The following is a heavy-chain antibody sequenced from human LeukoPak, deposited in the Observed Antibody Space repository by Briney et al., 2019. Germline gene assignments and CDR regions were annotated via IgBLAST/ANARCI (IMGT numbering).Heavy chain of an antibody. CDR3: ARVWFGELSSDYYGMDV. V-gene: IGHV7-4-1*02. D-gene: IGHD3-10*01. CDR2: INTNTGNP. CDR1: GYTFTSYA. Sequence: ASVKVSCKAPGYTFTSYAMNWVRQAPGQGLEWMGWINTNTGNPTYAQGFTGRFVFSLDTSVSTAYLQISSLKAEDTAVYYCARVWFGELSSDYYGMDVWGQGTTVTVSS. J-gene: IGHJ6*02.